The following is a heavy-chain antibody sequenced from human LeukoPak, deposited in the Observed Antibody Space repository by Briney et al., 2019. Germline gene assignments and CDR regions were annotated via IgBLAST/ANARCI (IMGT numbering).Heavy chain of an antibody. CDR2: ISSDGSRK. CDR1: GSTFSNHG. J-gene: IGHJ4*02. V-gene: IGHV3-30*03. CDR3: ARDRAWNYFDS. D-gene: IGHD3-3*01. Sequence: PGRSLRLSCAPSGSTFSNHGMHWVRQAPGKGLEWVAIISSDGSRKYYAHSVEGRFTISRDNSKNTLYLQMDSLRAEDTAVYYCARDRAWNYFDSWGQGTLVTVSS.